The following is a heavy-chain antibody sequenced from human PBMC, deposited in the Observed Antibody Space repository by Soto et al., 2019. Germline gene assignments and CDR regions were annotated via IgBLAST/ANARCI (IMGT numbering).Heavy chain of an antibody. CDR3: ARNLASVHDY. Sequence: QVQLVQSGGEVKRPGASVKVSCKASGYPFTSYGISWVRQAPGQGLEWMGWINPYNGNTKYAQKFXGXAXRXPDTSTTTAYMELRSLSHDDTAVYYCARNLASVHDYWGQGRLVTVSS. D-gene: IGHD1-1*01. CDR2: INPYNGNT. V-gene: IGHV1-18*04. J-gene: IGHJ4*02. CDR1: GYPFTSYG.